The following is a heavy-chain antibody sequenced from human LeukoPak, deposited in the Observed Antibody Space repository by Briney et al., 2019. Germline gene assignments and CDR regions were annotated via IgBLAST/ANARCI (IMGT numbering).Heavy chain of an antibody. CDR2: ISHDGSDT. Sequence: GGSLRLSCAASGFTFSSYGMHWVRQAPGKGLEWVTGISHDGSDTHYADSMKGRFSISRDNSKNTLFLQMNSLRAEDTAVYYCAKEGDSSGHCGVFDIWGQGTIVTVSS. J-gene: IGHJ3*02. D-gene: IGHD3-22*01. CDR3: AKEGDSSGHCGVFDI. CDR1: GFTFSSYG. V-gene: IGHV3-30*19.